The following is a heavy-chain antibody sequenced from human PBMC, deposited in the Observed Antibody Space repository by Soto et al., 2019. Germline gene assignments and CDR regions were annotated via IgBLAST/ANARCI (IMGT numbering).Heavy chain of an antibody. D-gene: IGHD5-18*01. V-gene: IGHV1-69*12. CDR1: GGTFSNYP. CDR2: IIPIFGTV. CDR3: ARGNHRWIQLWYFDL. J-gene: IGHJ2*01. Sequence: QVQLVQSGAEVKKPGSSVKVSCKASGGTFSNYPISWVRQAPGQGLEWMGGIIPIFGTVNYAQKFQGRVTITADEYTSTAYMELSSLRSEDTAVYYCARGNHRWIQLWYFDLWGRGTLVTVSS.